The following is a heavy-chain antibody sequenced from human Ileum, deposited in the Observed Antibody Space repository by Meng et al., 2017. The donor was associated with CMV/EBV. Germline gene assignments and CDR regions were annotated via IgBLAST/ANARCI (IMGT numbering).Heavy chain of an antibody. D-gene: IGHD3-10*01. CDR1: SASISPYY. V-gene: IGHV4-4*07. J-gene: IGHJ4*02. CDR2: IYTGGPT. Sequence: QANLRERGPGLVKASEPLSLSCTVSSASISPYYWNWIRQPAGKWLGWIGRIYTGGPTDYNPSLKSRVTMSVDTSKNQFFLNLSSVTAADTAVYYCARGQTVRGFEYWGLGILVTVSS. CDR3: ARGQTVRGFEY.